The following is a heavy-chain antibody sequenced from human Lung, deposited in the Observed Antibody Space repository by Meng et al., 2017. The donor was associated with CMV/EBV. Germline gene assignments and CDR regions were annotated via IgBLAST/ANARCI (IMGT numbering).Heavy chain of an antibody. CDR2: VSYDGSNK. J-gene: IGHJ4*02. V-gene: IGHV3-30*18. CDR3: AKDLCSSSCYPDY. D-gene: IGHD2-2*01. CDR1: GFTFSNDG. Sequence: ASGFTFSNDGMHWVRQAPGKGLEWVAFVSYDGSNKNYPDSVKGRFSISRDDSKNTLYVQINSLRPEDTAVYYCAKDLCSSSCYPDYWGQGTLVTVSS.